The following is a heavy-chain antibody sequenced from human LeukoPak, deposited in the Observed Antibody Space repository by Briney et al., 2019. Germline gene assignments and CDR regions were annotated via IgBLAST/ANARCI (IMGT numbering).Heavy chain of an antibody. D-gene: IGHD3-22*01. CDR1: GFTFNTYW. V-gene: IGHV3-74*01. CDR2: ITSDGSST. Sequence: GGSLRLSCAASGFTFNTYWLHWVRQAPGKGLVWVSLITSDGSSTSYTDSVKGRFTISRDNAKNTLYLQMNSLTAEDTAVYYCAKDYDSSGWAAFDIWGQGTMVTVSS. CDR3: AKDYDSSGWAAFDI. J-gene: IGHJ3*02.